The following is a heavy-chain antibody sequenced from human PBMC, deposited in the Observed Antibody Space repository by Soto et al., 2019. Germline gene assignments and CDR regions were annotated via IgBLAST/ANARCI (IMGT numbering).Heavy chain of an antibody. Sequence: SETLSLTCTVSGGSISSGGYYWSWIRQHPGKGLEWIGYIYYSGSTYYNPSPKSRVTISVDTSKNQFSLKLSSVTAADTAVYYCARGFIDYYDSSGYYGYFDYWGQGTLVTVSS. CDR2: IYYSGST. D-gene: IGHD3-22*01. V-gene: IGHV4-31*03. CDR3: ARGFIDYYDSSGYYGYFDY. CDR1: GGSISSGGYY. J-gene: IGHJ4*02.